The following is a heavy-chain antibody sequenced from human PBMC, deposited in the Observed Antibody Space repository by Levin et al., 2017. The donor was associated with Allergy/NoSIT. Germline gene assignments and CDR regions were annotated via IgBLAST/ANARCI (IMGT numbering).Heavy chain of an antibody. J-gene: IGHJ4*02. CDR3: ARPQANWGLDYCY. D-gene: IGHD7-27*01. CDR1: GYTFTDYY. V-gene: IGHV1-2*02. CDR2: INPHSGGT. Sequence: GESLKISCKASGYTFTDYYIHWVRQAPGQGLEWMGWINPHSGGTNYAQKFQGRVTMTRDTSISTAYMELSRLRSDDTAVYYCARPQANWGLDYCYWGQGTLVTVSS.